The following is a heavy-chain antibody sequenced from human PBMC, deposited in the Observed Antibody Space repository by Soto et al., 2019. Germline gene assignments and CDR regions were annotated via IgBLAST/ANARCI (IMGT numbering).Heavy chain of an antibody. CDR2: IYQSGIT. CDR1: GASMSSPHW. J-gene: IGHJ2*01. CDR3: ARETDNEWYFDV. Sequence: QVQLQESGPGLVKPSETLSLTCAVSGASMSSPHWWSWVRQSPGKGPEWIGDIYQSGITNYNPSLKSRVTLSLDKSKNEFSLRLTSVTAADTAVYFCARETDNEWYFDVWGRGALVTVSS. V-gene: IGHV4-4*02.